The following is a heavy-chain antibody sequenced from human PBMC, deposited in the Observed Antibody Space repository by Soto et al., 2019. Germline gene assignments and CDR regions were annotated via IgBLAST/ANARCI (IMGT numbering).Heavy chain of an antibody. J-gene: IGHJ4*02. CDR1: GFTFTSSA. V-gene: IGHV1-58*01. CDR2: IVVGSGNT. CDR3: AKEADISGYNPDY. Sequence: GASVKVSCKASGFTFTSSAVHWVRQARGQRLEWIGWIVVGSGNTNYAQKFQERVTITRDMSTSTAYMELNSLRAEDTAVYYCAKEADISGYNPDYWGQGTQVTVSS. D-gene: IGHD3-22*01.